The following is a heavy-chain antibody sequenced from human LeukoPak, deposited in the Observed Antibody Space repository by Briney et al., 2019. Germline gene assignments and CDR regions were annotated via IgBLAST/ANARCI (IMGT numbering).Heavy chain of an antibody. Sequence: GGSLRLSCAASGFTFSSYWMSWVRQAPGKGLEWVANIKQDGSGKYYVDSVKGRFTISRDNAKNSLYLQMNSLRAEDTAVYYCASASRHYYYYMDAWGKGTTVTVSS. CDR2: IKQDGSGK. CDR1: GFTFSSYW. J-gene: IGHJ6*03. V-gene: IGHV3-7*01. CDR3: ASASRHYYYYMDA.